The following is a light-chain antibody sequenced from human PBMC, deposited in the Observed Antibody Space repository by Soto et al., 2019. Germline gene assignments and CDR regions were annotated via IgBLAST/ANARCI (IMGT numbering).Light chain of an antibody. J-gene: IGKJ5*01. Sequence: DIQMTQSPSTLSASVGDRVTITCRASQSIRSLLAWYQQKPGKAPKVLIYGASSRATGIPDRFSGSGSGTDFTLTISRLEPEDFAVYYCQQYGSSPSITFGQGTRLEIK. V-gene: IGKV1-5*01. CDR1: QSIRSL. CDR3: QQYGSSPSIT. CDR2: GAS.